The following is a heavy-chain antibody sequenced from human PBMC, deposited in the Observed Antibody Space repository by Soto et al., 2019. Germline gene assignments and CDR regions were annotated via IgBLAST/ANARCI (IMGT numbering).Heavy chain of an antibody. CDR2: IYYSGGT. CDR3: ARDMDYYGSGSYSLLDSYYYGMDV. D-gene: IGHD3-10*01. V-gene: IGHV4-61*01. CDR1: GGSVSSGSYY. J-gene: IGHJ6*02. Sequence: KTSETLSLTCTVSGGSVSSGSYYWSWIRQPPGKGLEWIGYIYYSGGTNYNPSLKSRVTISVDTSKNQFSLKLSSVTAADTAVYYCARDMDYYGSGSYSLLDSYYYGMDVWGQGTTVTVSS.